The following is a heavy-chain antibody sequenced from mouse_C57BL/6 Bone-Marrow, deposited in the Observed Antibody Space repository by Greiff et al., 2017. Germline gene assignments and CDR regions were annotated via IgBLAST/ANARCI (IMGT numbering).Heavy chain of an antibody. D-gene: IGHD2-12*01. CDR3: AREGYYSFDY. Sequence: QVQLKESGPELVKPGASVKISCKASGYSFTSYYIHWVKQRPGQGLEWIGWIYPGSGNTKYNEKFKGKATLTADTSSSTAYMQLSSLTSEDSAVYYCAREGYYSFDYWGQGTTLTVSS. CDR1: GYSFTSYY. V-gene: IGHV1-66*01. J-gene: IGHJ2*01. CDR2: IYPGSGNT.